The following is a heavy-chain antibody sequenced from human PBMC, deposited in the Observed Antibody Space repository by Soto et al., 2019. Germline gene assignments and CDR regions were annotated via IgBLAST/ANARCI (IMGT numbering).Heavy chain of an antibody. V-gene: IGHV4-59*01. CDR1: GGSSSSYY. D-gene: IGHD6-19*01. J-gene: IGHJ6*02. Sequence: PTGTLSLTCTVSGGSSSSYYWSWIRQPPGKGLEWIGYIYYSGSTNYSPSLESRVTISVDTSKNQFSLKLSSVTAADTAVYSCARDRGYSIFWYDRVHHDLIAVRGQRSTVT. CDR2: IYYSGST. CDR3: ARDRGYSIFWYDRVHHDLIAV.